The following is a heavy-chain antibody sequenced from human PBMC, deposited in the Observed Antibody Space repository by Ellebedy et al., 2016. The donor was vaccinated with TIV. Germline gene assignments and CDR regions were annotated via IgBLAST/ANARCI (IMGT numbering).Heavy chain of an antibody. V-gene: IGHV1-46*01. CDR2: INPSGGGT. J-gene: IGHJ4*02. D-gene: IGHD3-22*01. CDR3: ARLKAYFNRSGYLDD. CDR1: GYTFTSDL. Sequence: AASVKVSCKASGYTFTSDLIHWVRQAPGQGLEWMGLINPSGGGTGYAQKFQGRVTMTSDTSISTAYLELSSLRFDDTAVYYCARLKAYFNRSGYLDDWGQGTLVTVSS.